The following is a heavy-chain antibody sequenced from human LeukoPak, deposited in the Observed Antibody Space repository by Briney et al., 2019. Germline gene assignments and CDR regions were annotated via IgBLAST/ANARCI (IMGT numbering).Heavy chain of an antibody. J-gene: IGHJ4*02. V-gene: IGHV4-4*09. Sequence: NPSETLSLTCTTSGVSISRFYWSWVRQPPGKGLEWIGNIYNGVPTFFNPSLKSRVTISVDTSRRQLSLELASVTAADTAVYYCVQTTGWPGFDYWGQGILVTVSS. CDR3: VQTTGWPGFDY. D-gene: IGHD6-19*01. CDR1: GVSISRFY. CDR2: IYNGVPT.